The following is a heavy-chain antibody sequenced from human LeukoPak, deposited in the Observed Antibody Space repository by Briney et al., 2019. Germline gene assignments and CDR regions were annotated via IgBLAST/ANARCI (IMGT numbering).Heavy chain of an antibody. CDR3: ARRAGVGPNFDY. CDR1: GYSFTSYW. V-gene: IGHV5-10-1*01. D-gene: IGHD1-26*01. J-gene: IGHJ4*02. CDR2: IDPSDSYT. Sequence: GESLKISCKGSGYSFTSYWISWVRQMPGKGLEWMGRIDPSDSYTNNSPSFQGHVTISADKSISTAYLQWSSLKASDTAMYYCARRAGVGPNFDYWGQGTLVTVSS.